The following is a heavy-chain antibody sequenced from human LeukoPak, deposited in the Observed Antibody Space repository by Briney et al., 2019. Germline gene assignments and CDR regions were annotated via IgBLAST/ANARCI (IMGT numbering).Heavy chain of an antibody. J-gene: IGHJ4*02. CDR2: ISSSSSYI. CDR1: GFTFSSYE. V-gene: IGHV3-21*01. Sequence: GGSLRLSCAASGFTFSSYEMDWVRQAPGKGLEWVSSISSSSSYIYYADSVKGRFTISRDNAKNSLYLQMNSLRAEDTAVYYCARDGGSIAATDYWGQGTLVTVSS. D-gene: IGHD6-13*01. CDR3: ARDGGSIAATDY.